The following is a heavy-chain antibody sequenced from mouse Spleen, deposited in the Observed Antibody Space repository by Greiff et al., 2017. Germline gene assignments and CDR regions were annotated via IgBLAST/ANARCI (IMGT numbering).Heavy chain of an antibody. Sequence: EVKLMESGGGLVKPGGSLKLSCAASGFTFSSYAMSWVRQTPEKRLEWVATISSGGSYTYYPDSVKGRFTISRDNAKNTLYLQMSSLRSEDTAMYYCARQDDYDVYFDYWGQGTTLTVSS. D-gene: IGHD2-4*01. V-gene: IGHV5-9-3*01. CDR1: GFTFSSYA. J-gene: IGHJ2*01. CDR3: ARQDDYDVYFDY. CDR2: ISSGGSYT.